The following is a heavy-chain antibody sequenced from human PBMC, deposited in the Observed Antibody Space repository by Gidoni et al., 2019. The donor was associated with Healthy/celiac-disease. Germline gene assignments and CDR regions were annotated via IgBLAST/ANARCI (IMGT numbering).Heavy chain of an antibody. D-gene: IGHD2-15*01. CDR1: GFTLSSYA. V-gene: IGHV3-23*01. Sequence: EVQLLESGGGLVQPGGSLRLSCAAAGFTLSSYAMSWVRQAPGKGLECVSAISGIGGSTYYADSVKGRFTISRDNSKNTLYLQMNSLRAEDTAVYYCAKVLGYCSGGSCYHDAFDIGGQGTMVTVSS. CDR3: AKVLGYCSGGSCYHDAFDI. J-gene: IGHJ3*02. CDR2: ISGIGGST.